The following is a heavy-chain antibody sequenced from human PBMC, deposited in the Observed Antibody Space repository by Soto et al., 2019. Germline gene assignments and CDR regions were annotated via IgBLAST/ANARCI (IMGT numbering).Heavy chain of an antibody. V-gene: IGHV1-18*01. CDR3: ARDWNCIGDSCSDVFDI. CDR1: GYTFTTYG. D-gene: IGHD2-15*01. Sequence: ASVKVSCKASGYTFTTYGISWVRQAPGQGPEWMGWISTYNGITSYAHKFQGRVTMTTDTSTNAAYMEMRSLRSDDTAVYYCARDWNCIGDSCSDVFDIWGQGIRVTVPS. J-gene: IGHJ3*02. CDR2: ISTYNGIT.